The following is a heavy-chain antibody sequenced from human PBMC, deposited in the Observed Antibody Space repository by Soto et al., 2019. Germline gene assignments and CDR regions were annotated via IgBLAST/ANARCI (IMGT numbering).Heavy chain of an antibody. Sequence: QVQLVQSGAEVKNPGSSVKVSCKASGGTFSSYAISWVRQAPGQGLEWMGGIIPIVGTANYAQKFQGRVTITADESTSTAYMELSSLRSEDTAVYYCAREADSGSYHHWFDPWGQGTLVTVSS. D-gene: IGHD1-26*01. J-gene: IGHJ5*02. V-gene: IGHV1-69*01. CDR2: IIPIVGTA. CDR3: AREADSGSYHHWFDP. CDR1: GGTFSSYA.